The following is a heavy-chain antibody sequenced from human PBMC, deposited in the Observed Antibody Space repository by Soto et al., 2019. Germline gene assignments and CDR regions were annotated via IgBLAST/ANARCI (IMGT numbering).Heavy chain of an antibody. CDR2: ISRNGGST. CDR1: GFTFSSYA. V-gene: IGHV3-64*01. J-gene: IGHJ6*02. Sequence: GGSLRLSCAASGFTFSSYAMHWVRQAPEKGLEYVSAISRNGGSTYYATSVKGRFTISRDNSKNTLYLQMGSLRAEDMAVYYFARMGRGERNYYYGMDVWGQGTTVTVSS. CDR3: ARMGRGERNYYYGMDV. D-gene: IGHD3-16*01.